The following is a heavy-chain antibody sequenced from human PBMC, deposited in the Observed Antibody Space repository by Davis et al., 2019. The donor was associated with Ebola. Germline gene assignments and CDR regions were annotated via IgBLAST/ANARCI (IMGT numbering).Heavy chain of an antibody. CDR2: IYYSGST. CDR1: GGSISSYY. V-gene: IGHV4-59*08. J-gene: IGHJ5*02. CDR3: ARLSYYYDSSGLGNWFDP. Sequence: MPSETLSLTCTVSGGSISSYYWSWIRQPPGKGLEWIGYIYYSGSTNYNPSLKSRVTISVDTSKNQFSLKLSSVTAADTAVYYCARLSYYYDSSGLGNWFDPWGQGTLVTVSS. D-gene: IGHD3-22*01.